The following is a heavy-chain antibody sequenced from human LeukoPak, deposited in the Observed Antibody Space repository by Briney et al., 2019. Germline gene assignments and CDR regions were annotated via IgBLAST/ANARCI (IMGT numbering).Heavy chain of an antibody. CDR3: AHLARGVEVAGDYLT. J-gene: IGHJ4*02. CDR1: GFTFSSYS. Sequence: GGSLRLSCATSGFTFSSYSMNWVRQAPGKGLEWVSYISSGSSNIYYADSVKGRFTISRDNAKNSLYLQMNSLRAEDTAVYYCAHLARGVEVAGDYLTWGQGTLVTVSS. CDR2: ISSGSSNI. D-gene: IGHD6-19*01. V-gene: IGHV3-48*01.